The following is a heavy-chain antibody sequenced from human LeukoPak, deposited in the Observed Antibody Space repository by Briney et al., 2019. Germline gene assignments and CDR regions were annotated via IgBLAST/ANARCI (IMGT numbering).Heavy chain of an antibody. V-gene: IGHV1-18*01. CDR2: ISAYNGNT. D-gene: IGHD3-10*01. CDR1: GYTFTSYG. J-gene: IGHJ4*02. CDR3: ARDGFGGSFGPLRPDY. Sequence: ASVKVSCKASGYTFTSYGISWVRQAPGQGLEWTGWISAYNGNTNYAQKLQGRVTMTTDTSTSTAYMELRSLRSDDTAVYYCARDGFGGSFGPLRPDYWGQGTLVTVSS.